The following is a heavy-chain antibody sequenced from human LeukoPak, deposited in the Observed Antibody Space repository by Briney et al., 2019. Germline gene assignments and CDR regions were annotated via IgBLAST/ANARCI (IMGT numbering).Heavy chain of an antibody. D-gene: IGHD3-10*01. CDR1: GGSFSGYY. J-gene: IGHJ4*02. V-gene: IGHV4-34*01. CDR3: ARDGYYDSGSTNFDY. CDR2: INHSGST. Sequence: PSETLSLTCAVYGGSFSGYYWSWIRQPPGKGLEWIGEINHSGSTNYNPSLKSRGTISVDTSKNQFSLKLSSVTAADTAVYYCARDGYYDSGSTNFDYWGQGTLVTVSS.